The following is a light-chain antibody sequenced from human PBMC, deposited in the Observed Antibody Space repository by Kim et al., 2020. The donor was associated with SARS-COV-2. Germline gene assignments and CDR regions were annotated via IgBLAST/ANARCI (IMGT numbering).Light chain of an antibody. CDR2: PKN. CDR3: KSRDTSGDRLL. Sequence: SSELTQDPAVSVALGQTVRITCQGDSLRTYYASWYQQKPGQAPALVIYPKNNRPSGIPDRFSGSSSGDTASLTITGAQAEDEGDYFCKSRDTSGDRLLFGGGTKLTVL. CDR1: SLRTYY. V-gene: IGLV3-19*01. J-gene: IGLJ2*01.